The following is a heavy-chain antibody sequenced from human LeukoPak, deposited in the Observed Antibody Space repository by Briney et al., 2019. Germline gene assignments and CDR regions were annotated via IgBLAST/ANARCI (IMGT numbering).Heavy chain of an antibody. V-gene: IGHV4-59*01. CDR1: GGSISSYY. Sequence: SETLSLTCTVSGGSISSYYWSWVRQPPGKGREWVGYMYYSGRTNYNTSLKRGVTISVDKYKNQFSRKQSSVTAADTAVYYCARAKQGDCSSTSCYFGYYYYYMDVWGKGTTVTVSS. CDR2: MYYSGRT. CDR3: ARAKQGDCSSTSCYFGYYYYYMDV. D-gene: IGHD2-2*01. J-gene: IGHJ6*03.